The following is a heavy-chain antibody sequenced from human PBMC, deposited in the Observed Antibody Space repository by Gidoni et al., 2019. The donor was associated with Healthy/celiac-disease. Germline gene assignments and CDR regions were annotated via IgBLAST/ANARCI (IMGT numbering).Heavy chain of an antibody. J-gene: IGHJ4*02. CDR3: ARDETYSSSWDY. V-gene: IGHV3-30*01. CDR2: ISYDGSNK. Sequence: QVQLVESGGGVVQPGRSLRLSCAASGFTFSSYARHWVRQAPGKGLEWVAVISYDGSNKYYADSVKGRFTISRDNSKNTLYLQMNSLRAEDTAVYYCARDETYSSSWDYWGQGTLVTVSS. D-gene: IGHD6-13*01. CDR1: GFTFSSYA.